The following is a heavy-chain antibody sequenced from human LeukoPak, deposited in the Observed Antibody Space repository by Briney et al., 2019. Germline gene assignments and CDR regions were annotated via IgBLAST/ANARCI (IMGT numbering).Heavy chain of an antibody. CDR2: VSGSGRST. D-gene: IGHD3-10*01. CDR1: GFTFSNYA. Sequence: GGSLRLSCAASGFTFSNYAMSWVRQAPGKGLEWVSAVSGSGRSTYYADSVKGRFTISRDSSKNTLFLQMTSLRAEDTALYHCARVFGSGSYSSEPNWFDPWGQGTLVTVSS. CDR3: ARVFGSGSYSSEPNWFDP. V-gene: IGHV3-23*01. J-gene: IGHJ5*02.